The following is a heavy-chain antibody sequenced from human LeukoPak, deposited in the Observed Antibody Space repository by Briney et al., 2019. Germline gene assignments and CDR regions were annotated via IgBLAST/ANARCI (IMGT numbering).Heavy chain of an antibody. J-gene: IGHJ4*02. D-gene: IGHD3-9*01. CDR2: IDARGCNI. V-gene: IGHV3-23*01. CDR1: GFIFSSFA. Sequence: GGSLRLSCAASGFIFSSFAMNWVRHARGRGLVWVSVIDARGCNIESADFARGRFTSSRDNSKKILYLEMNRLRIEDTAVYYCSKAKVSVLTYLDWFPWDWGQGTLVTVAS. CDR3: SKAKVSVLTYLDWFPWD.